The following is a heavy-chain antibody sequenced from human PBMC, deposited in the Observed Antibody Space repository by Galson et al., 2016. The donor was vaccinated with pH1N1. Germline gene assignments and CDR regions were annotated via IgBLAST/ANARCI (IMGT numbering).Heavy chain of an antibody. V-gene: IGHV4-34*01. CDR2: INHSGST. J-gene: IGHJ6*03. CDR1: GYSFSGYY. Sequence: SETLSLTCAVSGYSFSGYYWSWLRQPPGKGLEWIGEINHSGSTNYNPPLKSRVTISVDTSENQFSLKLYSVTAADTAVYYCARGRGGYNLRERQYYYSYMDVWGKGTTVTVSS. CDR3: ARGRGGYNLRERQYYYSYMDV. D-gene: IGHD5-24*01.